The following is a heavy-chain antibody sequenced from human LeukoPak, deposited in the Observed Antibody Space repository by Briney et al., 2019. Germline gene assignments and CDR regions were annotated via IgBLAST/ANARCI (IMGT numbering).Heavy chain of an antibody. V-gene: IGHV4-34*01. CDR1: GGSFSGYY. CDR2: INHSGST. Sequence: SETLSLTCAVYGGSFSGYYWSWIRQPPGKGLEWIGEINHSGSTNYNPSLKSRVTISVDTSKNQFSLKLSSVTAADTAVYYCASITMIVVVITGAFDIWGQGTMVTVSS. D-gene: IGHD3-22*01. CDR3: ASITMIVVVITGAFDI. J-gene: IGHJ3*02.